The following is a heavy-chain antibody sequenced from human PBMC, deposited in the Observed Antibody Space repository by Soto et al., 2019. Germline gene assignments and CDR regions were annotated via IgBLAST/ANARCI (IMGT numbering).Heavy chain of an antibody. D-gene: IGHD6-13*01. CDR3: ARHIIAGIAAAGGHFDY. CDR2: INPLPTSGST. CDR1: GYIFTNSY. V-gene: IGHV1-46*01. Sequence: GASVKVSCKASGYIFTNSYIHWVRRAPGQGLEWMAIINPLPTSGSTNYAQKFQGRVTVTRDTSKNQFSLKLTSVTAADTAVYYCARHIIAGIAAAGGHFDYWGQGTLVTVS. J-gene: IGHJ4*02.